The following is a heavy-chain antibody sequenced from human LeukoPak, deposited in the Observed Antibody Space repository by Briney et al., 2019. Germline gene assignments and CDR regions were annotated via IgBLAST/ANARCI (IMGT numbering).Heavy chain of an antibody. CDR2: LNHGGTT. CDR1: GGSSSDYY. Sequence: PSETLSLTCAVDGGSSSDYYWTWIRQPPGKGLEWIGELNHGGTTNYNPSLKSRLTISLDTSKNQFSLRLSSVTAADTAVYYCARVLRYYYGSGSYADPWGQGTLVTVSS. J-gene: IGHJ5*02. V-gene: IGHV4-34*01. CDR3: ARVLRYYYGSGSYADP. D-gene: IGHD3-10*01.